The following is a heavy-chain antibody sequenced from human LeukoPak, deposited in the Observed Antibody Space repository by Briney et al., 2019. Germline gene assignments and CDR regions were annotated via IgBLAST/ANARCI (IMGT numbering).Heavy chain of an antibody. J-gene: IGHJ4*02. CDR3: ARGRSIHDY. D-gene: IGHD2-2*02. Sequence: SETLSLTCAVYGGSLSGCYWSWIRQPPGKGLEWIGEINHSGSTNYNPSLKSRVTISVDTSKNQFSLKLSSVTAADTAVYYCARGRSIHDYWGQGTLVTVSS. CDR1: GGSLSGCY. V-gene: IGHV4-34*01. CDR2: INHSGST.